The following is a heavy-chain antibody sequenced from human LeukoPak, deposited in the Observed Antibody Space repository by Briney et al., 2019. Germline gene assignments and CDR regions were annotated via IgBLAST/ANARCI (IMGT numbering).Heavy chain of an antibody. CDR1: GGSISTHY. J-gene: IGHJ4*02. Sequence: SETLSLTYTVSGGSISTHYCNWVRQPAGKGLEWIGRIYTSGSTNYNPSLKSRVTMSVDTSKNQFSPKLSSVTAADTAVYYCARLHSFSSSWYWMGYYFDYWGQGTLVTVSS. CDR3: ARLHSFSSSWYWMGYYFDY. CDR2: IYTSGST. D-gene: IGHD6-13*01. V-gene: IGHV4-4*07.